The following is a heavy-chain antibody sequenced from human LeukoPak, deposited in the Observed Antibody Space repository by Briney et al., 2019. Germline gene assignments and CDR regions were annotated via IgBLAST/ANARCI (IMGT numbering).Heavy chain of an antibody. CDR2: ISGSGGST. D-gene: IGHD2-15*01. CDR1: GFTFSSYA. V-gene: IGHV3-23*01. CDR3: AKRMSRGRLLVIYYYGMDV. J-gene: IGHJ6*02. Sequence: PGGSLRLSCAASGFTFSSYAMSWVRQAPGKGLEWVSAISGSGGSTYYADSVKGRFTISRDNSKNTLYLQMNSLGAEDTAVYYCAKRMSRGRLLVIYYYGMDVWGQGTTVTVSS.